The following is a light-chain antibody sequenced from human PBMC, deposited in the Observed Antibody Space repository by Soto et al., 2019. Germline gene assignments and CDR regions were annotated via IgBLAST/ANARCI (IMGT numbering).Light chain of an antibody. CDR2: KAS. J-gene: IGKJ1*01. CDR3: QQYNSYSWT. Sequence: DIQMTQSPSTLSSSVGYRFTITCLASQSISSWLAWYQQKPGKAPKLLIYKASSLESGVPSRFSGSGSGTEFTLTISSLQPDDFATYYCQQYNSYSWTFGQGTKV. V-gene: IGKV1-5*03. CDR1: QSISSW.